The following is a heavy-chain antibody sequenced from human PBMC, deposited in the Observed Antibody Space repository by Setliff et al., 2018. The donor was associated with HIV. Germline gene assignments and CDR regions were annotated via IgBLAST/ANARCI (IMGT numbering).Heavy chain of an antibody. Sequence: SQTLSLTCTVSGGSISSYYWGWIRQPPGKGLEWIGNIHSSGSTNYNPSLKSRVTISPDTSKNQFSLKLTSVTAADTAIYYCARDLTSNSNCFEPWGQGTQVTVSS. D-gene: IGHD4-4*01. CDR3: ARDLTSNSNCFEP. J-gene: IGHJ5*02. CDR2: IHSSGST. CDR1: GGSISSYY. V-gene: IGHV4-4*09.